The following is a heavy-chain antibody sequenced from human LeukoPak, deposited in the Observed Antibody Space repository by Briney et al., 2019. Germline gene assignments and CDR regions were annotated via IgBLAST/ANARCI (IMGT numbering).Heavy chain of an antibody. J-gene: IGHJ4*02. CDR2: IHHDGSNK. D-gene: IGHD3-10*01. Sequence: PGGSLRLSCAASGFTFSSYGMHWVRQAPGKGLDWVAFIHHDGSNKYYADSVRGRFTISRDNSKNTLYLQMNSLRVEDTAVYCCARDRVSGSGSIDYWGQGTLVTVSS. CDR1: GFTFSSYG. CDR3: ARDRVSGSGSIDY. V-gene: IGHV3-30*02.